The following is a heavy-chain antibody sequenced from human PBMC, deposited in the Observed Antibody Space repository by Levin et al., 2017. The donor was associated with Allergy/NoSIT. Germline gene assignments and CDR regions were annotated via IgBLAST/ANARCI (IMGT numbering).Heavy chain of an antibody. CDR3: AKDMFRQWLYVGPPSFDP. Sequence: SCAASGFTFDDYAMHWVRQAPGKGREGGSGISWNSGSIGYAESVKGRFTISRDNAKNSLYLQMNSLRAEDTALYYCAKDMFRQWLYVGPPSFDPWGQGTLVTVSS. J-gene: IGHJ5*02. CDR1: GFTFDDYA. CDR2: ISWNSGSI. V-gene: IGHV3-9*01. D-gene: IGHD6-19*01.